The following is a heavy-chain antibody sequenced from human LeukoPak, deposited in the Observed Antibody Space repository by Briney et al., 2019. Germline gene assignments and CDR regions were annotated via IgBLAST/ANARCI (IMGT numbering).Heavy chain of an antibody. CDR1: GFTVSSNY. D-gene: IGHD2-15*01. V-gene: IGHV3-53*01. J-gene: IGHJ4*02. Sequence: GGSLRLSCAASGFTVSSNYMSWVRQAPGKGLEWVSVIYSGDNTYYADSVKGRFTISRDNSINTLYLQMNSLRVEDTAVYYCASNSPGWWDLLPGFEYWGQGTLVTVSS. CDR3: ASNSPGWWDLLPGFEY. CDR2: IYSGDNT.